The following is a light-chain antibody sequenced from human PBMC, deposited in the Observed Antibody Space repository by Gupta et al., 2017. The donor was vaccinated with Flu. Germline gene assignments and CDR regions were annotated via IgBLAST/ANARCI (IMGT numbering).Light chain of an antibody. CDR2: AAS. V-gene: IGKV1-39*01. CDR1: QSISSY. J-gene: IGKJ3*01. CDR3: QQSYSTPFT. Sequence: DIKMTQSPSYLSASVGDRVTITCRASQSISSYLNWYQQKPGKAPKLLIYAASSLQSGVPSRFSGSGSGTDFTLTISSLQPEDFATYYCQQSYSTPFTFGPGTKVDIK.